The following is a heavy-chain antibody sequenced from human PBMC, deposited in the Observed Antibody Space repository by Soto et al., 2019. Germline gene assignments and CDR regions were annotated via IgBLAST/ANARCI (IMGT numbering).Heavy chain of an antibody. V-gene: IGHV4-38-2*02. D-gene: IGHD2-15*01. CDR2: IYHSGTT. CDR3: ARDRVYCSGGSCPGAWFDP. J-gene: IGHJ5*02. CDR1: GDSISSGYY. Sequence: PSETLSLTCAVSGDSISSGYYWAWIRQPPGKGLEWIGSIYHSGTTYYNPSLTSRVTISVDTSKNQFSLKLSSVTAADTAVYYCARDRVYCSGGSCPGAWFDPWGQGTLVTVSS.